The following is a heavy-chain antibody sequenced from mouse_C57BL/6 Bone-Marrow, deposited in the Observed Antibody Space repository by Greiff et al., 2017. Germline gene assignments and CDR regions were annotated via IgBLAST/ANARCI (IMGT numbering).Heavy chain of an antibody. CDR1: GYTFTSYW. V-gene: IGHV1-55*01. CDR2: IYPGSGST. CDR3: AVYYYGSSSYFDY. J-gene: IGHJ2*01. D-gene: IGHD1-1*01. Sequence: QVHVKQSGAELVKPGASVKMSCKASGYTFTSYWITWVKQRPGQGLEWIGDIYPGSGSTNYNEKFKSKATLTVDTSSSTAYMQLSSLTSEDSAVYYCAVYYYGSSSYFDYWGQGTTLTVSS.